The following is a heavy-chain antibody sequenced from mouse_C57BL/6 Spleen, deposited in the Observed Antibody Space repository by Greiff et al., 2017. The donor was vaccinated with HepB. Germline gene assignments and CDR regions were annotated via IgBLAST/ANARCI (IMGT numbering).Heavy chain of an antibody. V-gene: IGHV5-6*01. J-gene: IGHJ3*01. D-gene: IGHD1-1*01. CDR2: ISSGGSYT. CDR1: GFTFSSYG. Sequence: EVQLVESGGDLVKPGGSLKLSCAASGFTFSSYGMSWVRQTPDKRLEWVATISSGGSYTYYPDSVKGRFTISRDNAKNNLYLQMSSLKSEDTAMYYCASPYGSSYWFAYWGQGTLVTVSS. CDR3: ASPYGSSYWFAY.